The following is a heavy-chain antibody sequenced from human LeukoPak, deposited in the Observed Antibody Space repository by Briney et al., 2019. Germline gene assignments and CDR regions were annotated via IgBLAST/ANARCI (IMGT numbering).Heavy chain of an antibody. D-gene: IGHD6-13*01. CDR3: ARRIAAAGTPGHSGMDV. CDR1: GGSFSGYY. V-gene: IGHV4-34*01. Sequence: KPSETLSLTCAVYGGSFSGYYWSWIRQPPGKGLEWIGEINHSGSTNNNPSLKSRVTISVDTSKNQFSLKLSSVTAADTAGYYCARRIAAAGTPGHSGMDVWGQGTTVTVSS. J-gene: IGHJ6*02. CDR2: INHSGST.